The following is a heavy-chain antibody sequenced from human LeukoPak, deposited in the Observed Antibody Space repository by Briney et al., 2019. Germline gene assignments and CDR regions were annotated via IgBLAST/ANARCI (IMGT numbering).Heavy chain of an antibody. CDR1: GYSITTYY. V-gene: IGHV4-59*01. J-gene: IGHJ4*02. D-gene: IGHD6-6*01. Sequence: PSETLSLTCTVSGYSITTYYWSWVRQSPGKGLEWLGYIYHSGSTNYNPSLKSRVTISVDTSKNQFSLKLSSVTAADTAVYYCARTYSSSWTPYYFDYWGQGILVTVSS. CDR2: IYHSGST. CDR3: ARTYSSSWTPYYFDY.